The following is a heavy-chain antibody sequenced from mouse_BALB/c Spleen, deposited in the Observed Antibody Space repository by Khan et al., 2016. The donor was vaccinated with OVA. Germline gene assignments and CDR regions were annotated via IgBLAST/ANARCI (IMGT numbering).Heavy chain of an antibody. Sequence: EVQLQESGPGLVKPSQSLSLTCTVTGYAITSDYAWYWIRQFPGNKLEWMGYISSTGSTSYNPSLKSRISITGDTSKNQSFLQLKSVTTEDTATYCCARALYYSYGYALDCWGRGTSVTVSS. CDR2: ISSTGST. V-gene: IGHV3-2*02. CDR1: GYAITSDYA. D-gene: IGHD2-14*01. J-gene: IGHJ4*01. CDR3: ARALYYSYGYALDC.